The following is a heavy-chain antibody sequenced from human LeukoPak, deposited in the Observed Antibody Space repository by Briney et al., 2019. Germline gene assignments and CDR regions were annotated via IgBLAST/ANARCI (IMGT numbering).Heavy chain of an antibody. J-gene: IGHJ4*02. D-gene: IGHD3-3*01. CDR2: ISGSGGST. V-gene: IGHV3-23*01. CDR1: GFTFSSYA. Sequence: GGSLRLSCAASGFTFSSYAMSWVRQAPGKGLEWVSAISGSGGSTYYADSVKGRFTISRDNSKNTLYLQMNSLRAEDTAVYYCAKDPSDFWSGYPDYWGQGTLVTVSS. CDR3: AKDPSDFWSGYPDY.